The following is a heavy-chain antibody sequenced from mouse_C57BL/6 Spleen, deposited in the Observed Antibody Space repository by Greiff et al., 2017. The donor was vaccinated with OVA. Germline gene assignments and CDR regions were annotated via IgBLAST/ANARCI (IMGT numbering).Heavy chain of an antibody. V-gene: IGHV1-69*01. CDR1: GYTFTSYW. J-gene: IGHJ2*01. CDR3: ARSITTVGFFDY. Sequence: QVQLQQPGAELVMPGASVKLSCKASGYTFTSYWMHWVKQRPGQGLEWIGEIDPSDSYTNYNQKFKGKSTLTVDKSSSTAYMQLSSLTSEGSAVYYCARSITTVGFFDYWGQGTTLTVSS. D-gene: IGHD1-1*01. CDR2: IDPSDSYT.